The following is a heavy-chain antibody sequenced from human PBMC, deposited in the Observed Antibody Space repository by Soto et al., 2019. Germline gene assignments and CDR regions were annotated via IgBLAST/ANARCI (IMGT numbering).Heavy chain of an antibody. CDR1: GGSISNSANH. Sequence: QVQLQESGPGLVRPSQTLSLSCTVSGGSISNSANHWSWIRQHPGEGLEWIGYIYYSGGPYYSPSLKGRVTMSIDASKNQFSLKLSSVTAADTAVYYCAKGVRGVPNWFDPWGQGTLVTVSS. D-gene: IGHD3-10*01. CDR3: AKGVRGVPNWFDP. J-gene: IGHJ5*02. V-gene: IGHV4-31*03. CDR2: IYYSGGP.